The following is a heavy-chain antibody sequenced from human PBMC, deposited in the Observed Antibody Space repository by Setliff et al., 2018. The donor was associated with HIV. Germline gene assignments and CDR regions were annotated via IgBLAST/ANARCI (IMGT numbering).Heavy chain of an antibody. V-gene: IGHV2-5*02. Sequence: SGPTLVNPTQTLTLTCTFSGFSLSTSGVGVGWIRQPPGKALEWLALIYWDDDKRYSPSLKSRLTITKDTSKNQVVLTMTNMDPVDTATYYCAHSQGITIFGVVMDQVWFDPWGQGTLVTSPQ. D-gene: IGHD3-3*01. CDR2: IYWDDDK. CDR3: AHSQGITIFGVVMDQVWFDP. J-gene: IGHJ5*02. CDR1: GFSLSTSGVG.